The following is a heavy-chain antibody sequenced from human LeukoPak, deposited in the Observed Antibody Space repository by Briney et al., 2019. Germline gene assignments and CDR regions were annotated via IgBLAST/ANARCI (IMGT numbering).Heavy chain of an antibody. CDR3: ARQGAVLRFLEWPELDAFDI. D-gene: IGHD3-3*01. J-gene: IGHJ3*02. CDR2: IYYSGST. Sequence: PSETLSLTCTVSGGSISSSSYYWGWIRQPPGKGLEWIGSIYYSGSTYYNPSLKSRVTISVDTSKNQFSLKLSSVTAADTAVYYCARQGAVLRFLEWPELDAFDIWGQGTMVTVSS. V-gene: IGHV4-39*01. CDR1: GGSISSSSYY.